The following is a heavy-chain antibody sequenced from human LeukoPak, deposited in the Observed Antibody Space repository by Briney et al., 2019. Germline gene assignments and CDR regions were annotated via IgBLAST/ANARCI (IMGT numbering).Heavy chain of an antibody. J-gene: IGHJ4*02. V-gene: IGHV3-48*02. CDR3: ATDQRYAFDY. CDR1: GFSFTDYP. Sequence: GGPLRLSCATSGFSFTDYPMNWVRQAPGKGLEWISNIRTTAEGAKYAYYADSVKGRVTISRDDGKNTLYLHMNSLRDDDTAVYYCATDQRYAFDYWGQGILVTVSS. D-gene: IGHD3-9*01. CDR2: IRTTAEGAKYA.